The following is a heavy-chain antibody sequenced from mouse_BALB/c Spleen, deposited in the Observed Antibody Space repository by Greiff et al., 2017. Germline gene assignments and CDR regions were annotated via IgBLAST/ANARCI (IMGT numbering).Heavy chain of an antibody. CDR1: GYTFTSYW. CDR3: AREGYGSSYFAY. V-gene: IGHV1-7*01. Sequence: VQLQQSGAELAKPGASVKMSCKASGYTFTSYWMHWVKQRPGQGLEWIGYINPSSGYTNYNQKFKDKATLTADKSSSTAYMQLSSLTSEDSAVYYCAREGYGSSYFAYWGQGTLVTVSA. CDR2: INPSSGYT. D-gene: IGHD1-1*01. J-gene: IGHJ3*01.